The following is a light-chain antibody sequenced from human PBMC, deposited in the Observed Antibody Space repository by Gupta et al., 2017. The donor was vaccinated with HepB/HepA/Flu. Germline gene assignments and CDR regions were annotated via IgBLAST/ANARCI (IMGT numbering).Light chain of an antibody. J-gene: IGLJ2*01. CDR2: EVS. CDR1: SSDVGGYNY. V-gene: IGLV2-8*01. CDR3: SSYGGSDNLV. Sequence: QSALTQPPSASGSPGQSVTISCTGTSSDVGGYNYVSWYQKHPGKAHKLMIYEVSKRPSGVPDRFSGSKSGNTASLTVSGRQAEEEADYYCSSYGGSDNLVFGGGTKLTVL.